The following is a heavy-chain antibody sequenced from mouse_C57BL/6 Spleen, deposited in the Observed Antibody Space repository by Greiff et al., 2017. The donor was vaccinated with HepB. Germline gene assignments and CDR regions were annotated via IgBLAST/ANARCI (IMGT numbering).Heavy chain of an antibody. CDR2: ISSGSSTI. D-gene: IGHD1-1*01. V-gene: IGHV5-17*01. CDR1: GFTFSDYG. CDR3: ARPTVVASVDY. Sequence: VQLKESGGGLVKPGGSLKLSCAASGFTFSDYGMHWVRQAPEKGLEWVAYISSGSSTIYYADTVKGRFTISRDNAKNTLFLQMTSLRSEDTAMYYCARPTVVASVDYWGQGTSVTVSS. J-gene: IGHJ4*01.